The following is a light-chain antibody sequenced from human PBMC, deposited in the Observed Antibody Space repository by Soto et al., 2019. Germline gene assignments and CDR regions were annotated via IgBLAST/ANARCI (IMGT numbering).Light chain of an antibody. CDR1: QSVLYSSNNKNY. J-gene: IGKJ1*01. Sequence: DIVMTQSPESLAVSLGERATFNCKSSQSVLYSSNNKNYLAWYQQKPGQPPKLLIYWASTRESGVPDRFSGSGSGTDFTLTISSLQAEDVAVYYCQQYYSTPPTFGQGTKVEIK. V-gene: IGKV4-1*01. CDR2: WAS. CDR3: QQYYSTPPT.